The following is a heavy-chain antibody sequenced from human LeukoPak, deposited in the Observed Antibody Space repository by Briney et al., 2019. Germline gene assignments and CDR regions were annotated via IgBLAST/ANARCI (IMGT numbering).Heavy chain of an antibody. CDR2: ITIGSSSYT. D-gene: IGHD2-15*01. J-gene: IGHJ4*02. V-gene: IGHV3-11*06. CDR3: ARGRELLDY. Sequence: GGSLRLSCAASGFTFSDYYMTWIRQAPGKGLEWVSYITIGSSSYTNYADSVKGRFTISRDNAKNSLYLQMNSLRAEDTGVYYCARGRELLDYWGQGTLVTVSS. CDR1: GFTFSDYY.